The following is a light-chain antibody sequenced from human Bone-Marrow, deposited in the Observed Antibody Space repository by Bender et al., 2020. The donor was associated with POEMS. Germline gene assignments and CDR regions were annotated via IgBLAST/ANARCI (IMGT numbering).Light chain of an antibody. CDR1: SSDVGGYSY. CDR2: EVT. CDR3: SSYAGVGV. V-gene: IGLV2-8*01. Sequence: QSALTQPASVSGSPGQSITISCSGTSSDVGGYSYVSWYQQHTGKAPKLMFYEVTKRPSGVPDRFSGSKAGNTASLTVSGLQADDEAEYFCSSYAGVGVFGTGTRVIVL. J-gene: IGLJ1*01.